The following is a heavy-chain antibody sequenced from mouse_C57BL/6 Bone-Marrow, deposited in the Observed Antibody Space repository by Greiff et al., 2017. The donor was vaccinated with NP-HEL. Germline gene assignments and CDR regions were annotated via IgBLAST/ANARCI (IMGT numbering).Heavy chain of an antibody. Sequence: QVQLKQSGTELVKPGASVKLSCTASGYTFTSYWMHWVKQRPGQGLEWIGNINPCNGGTNYHEKFKSQATLTVDKSTSTAYMQLSSLTSEDSAVYYCVGTTVAPFGDWGQGTTLTVAS. V-gene: IGHV1-53*01. J-gene: IGHJ2*01. CDR1: GYTFTSYW. CDR2: INPCNGGT. CDR3: VGTTVAPFGD. D-gene: IGHD1-1*01.